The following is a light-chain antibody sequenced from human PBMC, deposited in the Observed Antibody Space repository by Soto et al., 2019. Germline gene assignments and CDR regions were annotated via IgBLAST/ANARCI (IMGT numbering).Light chain of an antibody. CDR3: QQANSFPWT. J-gene: IGKJ1*01. V-gene: IGKV1-12*01. CDR2: GAL. Sequence: DILMTQSPSSVSASVGDRVTITCRASQGIGSWLAWYQQKPGKAPKLLIYGALSLQSGVPSRFSGSGSGTDFTLTISSLQPEDFATYYCQQANSFPWTFGQGTKVEIK. CDR1: QGIGSW.